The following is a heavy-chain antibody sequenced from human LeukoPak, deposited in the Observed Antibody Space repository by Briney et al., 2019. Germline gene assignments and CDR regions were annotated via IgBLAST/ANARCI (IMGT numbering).Heavy chain of an antibody. CDR3: ARLIAVAGTSGAFDI. D-gene: IGHD6-19*01. Sequence: SETLSLTCAVYGGSFSGYYWSWIRQPPGKGLEWIGYIYYSGSTNYNPSLKSRVTISVDTSKNQFSLKLSSVTAADTAVYYCARLIAVAGTSGAFDIWGQGTMVTVSS. CDR2: IYYSGST. CDR1: GGSFSGYY. V-gene: IGHV4-59*08. J-gene: IGHJ3*02.